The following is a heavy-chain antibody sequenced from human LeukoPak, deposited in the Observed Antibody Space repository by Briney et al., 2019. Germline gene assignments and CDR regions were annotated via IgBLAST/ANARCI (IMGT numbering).Heavy chain of an antibody. CDR3: ARDPHPHYDILTGYLHWFDP. V-gene: IGHV1-2*02. D-gene: IGHD3-9*01. CDR1: GYTFTGYY. CDR2: INPNSGGT. Sequence: ASVKVSCKASGYTFTGYYMHWVRQAPGQGLEWMGWINPNSGGTNYAQKFQGRVTMTRDMSISTAYMELSRLRSDDTAVYYCARDPHPHYDILTGYLHWFDPWGQGTLVTVSS. J-gene: IGHJ5*02.